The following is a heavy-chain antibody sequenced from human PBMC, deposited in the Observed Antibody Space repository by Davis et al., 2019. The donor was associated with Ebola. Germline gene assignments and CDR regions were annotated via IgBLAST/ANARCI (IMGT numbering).Heavy chain of an antibody. Sequence: ASVKVSCKASRYRFTSYYMHWVRQAPGQGLEWMGIINPITGGTSYAQNFQVRVNMTRDTSTSTVYTELSSLRSEDTAVYYCAREGGRYYDSSGYVFDIWGQGTMVKVSS. J-gene: IGHJ3*02. V-gene: IGHV1-46*01. CDR3: AREGGRYYDSSGYVFDI. CDR2: INPITGGT. CDR1: RYRFTSYY. D-gene: IGHD3-22*01.